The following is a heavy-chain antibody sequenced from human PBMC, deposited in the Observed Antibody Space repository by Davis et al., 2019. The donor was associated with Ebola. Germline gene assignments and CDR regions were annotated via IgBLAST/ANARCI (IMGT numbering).Heavy chain of an antibody. Sequence: SETLSLTCIVSGGSISSYYWSWIRQPPGKGLEWIGYTYYRGSTNYNPSLKSRVTISVDTSKNQFSLKLSSVTAADTAVYYCARLYGDEIYYYYGMDVWGKGTTVTVSS. D-gene: IGHD4-17*01. CDR2: TYYRGST. J-gene: IGHJ6*04. CDR1: GGSISSYY. CDR3: ARLYGDEIYYYYGMDV. V-gene: IGHV4-59*08.